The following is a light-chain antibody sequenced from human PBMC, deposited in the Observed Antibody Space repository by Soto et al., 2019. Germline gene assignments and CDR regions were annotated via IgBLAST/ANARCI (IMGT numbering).Light chain of an antibody. CDR2: LNSDGSH. CDR3: QTWDTRIVV. J-gene: IGLJ2*01. CDR1: SGHSNYA. V-gene: IGLV4-69*01. Sequence: QLVLTQSPSASASLGASVKLTCTLSSGHSNYAIAWHQQQSEKGPRYLMKLNSDGSHSKGDGIPDRLSGSSTGAERYLTISSFGAEDEAVYYCQTWDTRIVVFGGGTKLTAL.